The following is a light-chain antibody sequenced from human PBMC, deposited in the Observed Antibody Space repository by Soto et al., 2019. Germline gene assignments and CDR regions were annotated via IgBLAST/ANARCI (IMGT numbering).Light chain of an antibody. CDR2: DVS. CDR1: SNDVGGYNY. CDR3: YSYAGISYV. J-gene: IGLJ1*01. V-gene: IGLV2-11*01. Sequence: HSCPTQPLSVFEPLAPSVTNYFNGTSNDVGGYNYVSWYQQHPGKAPKLMIYDVSKRPSGVPDRFSGSKSGNTASLTISGLQAEDEADYYCYSYAGISYVFGTGTKVTVL.